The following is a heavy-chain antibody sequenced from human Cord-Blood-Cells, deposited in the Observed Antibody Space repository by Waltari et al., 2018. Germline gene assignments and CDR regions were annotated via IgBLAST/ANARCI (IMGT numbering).Heavy chain of an antibody. CDR1: GYTFTSYA. D-gene: IGHD3-3*02. CDR2: INTNTGNP. V-gene: IGHV7-4-1*02. CDR3: ARTFLDWFAFDI. Sequence: QVQLVQSGSELKKPGASEKDSCKASGYTFTSYAMNWVRQATGQGLEWMGWINTNTGNPTYAQGFTGRFVFSLDTSVSTADLQISSLKAEYTAVYYCARTFLDWFAFDIWVQGTLVTVSS. J-gene: IGHJ3*02.